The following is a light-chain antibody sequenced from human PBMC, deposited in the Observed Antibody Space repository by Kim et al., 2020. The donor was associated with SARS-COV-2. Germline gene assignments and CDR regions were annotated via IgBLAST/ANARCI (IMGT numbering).Light chain of an antibody. CDR1: QDIRKF. J-gene: IGKJ2*01. CDR3: QQYDLLPYT. CDR2: DAV. Sequence: AAAGETVTITCQASQDIRKFLNWFQQKPGKAPKLLIYDAVSLDTGVPSRFSGRGSGTHFTFTIRNLQPEDIATYFCQQYDLLPYTFGQGTKVGIQ. V-gene: IGKV1-33*01.